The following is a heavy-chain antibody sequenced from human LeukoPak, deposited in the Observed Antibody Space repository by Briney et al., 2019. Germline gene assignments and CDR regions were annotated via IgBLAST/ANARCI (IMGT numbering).Heavy chain of an antibody. D-gene: IGHD3-10*01. V-gene: IGHV3-7*03. CDR1: GFTFSSYW. Sequence: GGSLRLSCAASGFTFSSYWMSWVRQAPRKGLEWVANIKQDGSEKYYVDSVKGRFTISRDNAKNSLYLQMNSLRAEDTAVYYCARDHRGITMVRGARIKLYYFDYWGQGTLVTVSS. J-gene: IGHJ4*02. CDR3: ARDHRGITMVRGARIKLYYFDY. CDR2: IKQDGSEK.